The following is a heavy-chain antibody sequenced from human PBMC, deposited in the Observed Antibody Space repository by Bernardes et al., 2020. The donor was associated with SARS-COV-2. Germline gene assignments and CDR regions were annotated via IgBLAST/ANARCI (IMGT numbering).Heavy chain of an antibody. Sequence: ASVKVSCVASGNTFTSYAVHWVRQAPGQRLEWMGWVNIAFGSTKYTPKFQGRVTMTKDKSASIAYMELDSLRSEDTAVYYCTREPVWGQGTTVIVSS. CDR2: VNIAFGST. V-gene: IGHV1-3*04. J-gene: IGHJ6*02. CDR3: TREPV. CDR1: GNTFTSYA.